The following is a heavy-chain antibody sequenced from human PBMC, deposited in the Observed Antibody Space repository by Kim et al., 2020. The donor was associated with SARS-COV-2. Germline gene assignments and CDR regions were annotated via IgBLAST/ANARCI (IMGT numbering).Heavy chain of an antibody. V-gene: IGHV1-8*01. D-gene: IGHD6-19*01. J-gene: IGHJ4*02. CDR3: ARGRGSSGWSNFDY. Sequence: AKKFKGRVTMTRNTSISTAYMELSSLRSEDTAVYYCARGRGSSGWSNFDYWGQGTLVTVSS.